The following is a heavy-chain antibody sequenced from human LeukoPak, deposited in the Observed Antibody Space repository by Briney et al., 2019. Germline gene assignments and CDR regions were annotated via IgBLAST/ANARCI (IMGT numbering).Heavy chain of an antibody. D-gene: IGHD3-3*01. CDR2: ISGSGGST. CDR3: AKDLECCPNRGTYFDY. CDR1: GFTFSSYA. J-gene: IGHJ4*02. Sequence: GGSLRLSCAASGFTFSSYAMSWVRQAPGKGLEWVSAISGSGGSTYYADSVKGRFTISRDNSKNTLYLQMNSLRAEDTAVYYCAKDLECCPNRGTYFDYWGQGTLVTVSS. V-gene: IGHV3-23*01.